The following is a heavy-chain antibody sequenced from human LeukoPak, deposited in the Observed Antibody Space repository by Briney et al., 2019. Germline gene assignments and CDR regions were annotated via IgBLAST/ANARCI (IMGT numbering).Heavy chain of an antibody. J-gene: IGHJ6*03. CDR1: RFTFSSYG. CDR3: AKDRCSNGVGRYYYYMDV. CDR2: IQYDGSNE. D-gene: IGHD2-8*01. V-gene: IGHV3-30*02. Sequence: GGSLRLSCAASRFTFSSYGMHWVRQASGKGLEWVAYIQYDGSNEQYADSVKGRFRISRDSSKNILYLQMNSLRAEDTAVYYCAKDRCSNGVGRYYYYMDVWGKGTTVTISS.